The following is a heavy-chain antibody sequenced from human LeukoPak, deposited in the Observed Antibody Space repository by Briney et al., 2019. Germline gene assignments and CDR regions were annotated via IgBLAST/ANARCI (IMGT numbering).Heavy chain of an antibody. Sequence: SETLSLTCTASGGSISTYYWSWIRQPPGKGLEWIGYIYYSGSTNYKPSLKSRVTISVDTSKNQFSLKLSSVTAADTAVYYCAHHRITFDYWGQGTLVTVSS. J-gene: IGHJ4*02. CDR2: IYYSGST. V-gene: IGHV4-59*01. D-gene: IGHD1-14*01. CDR1: GGSISTYY. CDR3: AHHRITFDY.